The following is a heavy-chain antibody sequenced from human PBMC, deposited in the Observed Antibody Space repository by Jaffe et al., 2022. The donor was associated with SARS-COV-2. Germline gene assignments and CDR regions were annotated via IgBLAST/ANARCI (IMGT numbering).Heavy chain of an antibody. CDR3: ARAYCSTTSCAYYYGMDV. CDR1: GFTFSSYG. CDR2: IWYDGNNK. D-gene: IGHD2-2*01. J-gene: IGHJ6*02. Sequence: QLHLVESGGGVVQPGTSLRLSCVASGFTFSSYGMHWVRQAPGRGLEWVAVIWYDGNNKNYGDSVKGRFTISRDNSKNTQYLQMNSLRAEDTAVYYCARAYCSTTSCAYYYGMDVWGQGTTVTVSS. V-gene: IGHV3-33*01.